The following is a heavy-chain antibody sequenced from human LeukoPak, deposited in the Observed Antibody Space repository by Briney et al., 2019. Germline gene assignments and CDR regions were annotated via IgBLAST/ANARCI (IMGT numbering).Heavy chain of an antibody. J-gene: IGHJ4*02. CDR1: GGSISSRSYY. Sequence: SETLSLTCTVSGGSISSRSYYWGWIRQPPGKGLEWIGSIYYSGSTYYNPSLKSRVTISVDTSKNQFSLKLSSVTAADTAVYYCARDLRAYSYDYWGQGTLVTVSS. D-gene: IGHD5-18*01. CDR3: ARDLRAYSYDY. CDR2: IYYSGST. V-gene: IGHV4-39*07.